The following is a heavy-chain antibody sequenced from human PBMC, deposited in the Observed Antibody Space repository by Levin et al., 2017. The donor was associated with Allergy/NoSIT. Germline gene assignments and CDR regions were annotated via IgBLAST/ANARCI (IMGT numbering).Heavy chain of an antibody. V-gene: IGHV1-69*06. CDR2: IIPIFGTA. D-gene: IGHD6-19*01. Sequence: ASVKVSCKASGGTFSSYAISWVRQAPGQGLEWMGGIIPIFGTANYAQKFQGRVTITADKSTSTAYMELSSLRSEDTAVYYCASFRSGWYRLGYWGQGTLVTVSS. CDR3: ASFRSGWYRLGY. CDR1: GGTFSSYA. J-gene: IGHJ4*02.